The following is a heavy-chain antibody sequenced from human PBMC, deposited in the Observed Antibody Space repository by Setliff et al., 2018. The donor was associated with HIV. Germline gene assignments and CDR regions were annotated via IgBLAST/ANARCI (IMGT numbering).Heavy chain of an antibody. V-gene: IGHV1-3*01. CDR3: ARGLYYYDSSGYWADAFDI. D-gene: IGHD3-22*01. CDR2: INLVTGKT. CDR1: GYTFTQSHD. Sequence: ASVKVSCKTSGYTFTQSHDLHWVRQVPGQGPEWMGWINLVTGKTAYLQKFQGRVIITRDTSASTVYMELSSLRSEDTAVYYCARGLYYYDSSGYWADAFDIWGQGTMVTVSS. J-gene: IGHJ3*02.